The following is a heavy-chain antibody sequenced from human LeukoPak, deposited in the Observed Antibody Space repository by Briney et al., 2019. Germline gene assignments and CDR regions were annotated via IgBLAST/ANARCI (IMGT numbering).Heavy chain of an antibody. V-gene: IGHV1-2*02. CDR1: GYTFTDYY. Sequence: GASVKVSCKASGYTFTDYYMHWVRQAPGQGLEWMGWINPNSGGTNYAQKFQGRVTMTRDTSISTAYMELSRLRSDGTAVYYCARYRSRNVLLWFGEVYGAKTYYYYLDVWGKGTTVTISS. CDR3: ARYRSRNVLLWFGEVYGAKTYYYYLDV. CDR2: INPNSGGT. J-gene: IGHJ6*03. D-gene: IGHD3-10*01.